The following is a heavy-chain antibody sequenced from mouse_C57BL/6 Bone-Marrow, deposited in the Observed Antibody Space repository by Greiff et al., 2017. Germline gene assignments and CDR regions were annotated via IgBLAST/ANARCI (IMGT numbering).Heavy chain of an antibody. CDR3: TRWPCFAY. CDR1: GYTFTGYW. V-gene: IGHV1-9*01. Sequence: QVQLQQSGAELMKPGASVKISCKATGYTFTGYWIEWVKQRPGHGLEWIGEILPGSGSANYNEKLKGKATFTADTSSNTAYMQISSLTTEDSAIYNCTRWPCFAYWGQGTLVTGSA. CDR2: ILPGSGSA. J-gene: IGHJ3*01.